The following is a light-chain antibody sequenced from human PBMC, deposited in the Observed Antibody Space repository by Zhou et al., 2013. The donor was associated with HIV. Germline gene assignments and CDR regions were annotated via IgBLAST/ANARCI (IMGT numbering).Light chain of an antibody. CDR2: AAS. CDR3: QQSYSTSRGRWT. Sequence: DIQMTQSPSSLSASVGDRVTITCQASQDISNFLNWYQKKPGKAPNLLIYAASSLQGGVPSRFSGRGSGTDFTLTITSLQPEDFATYYCQQSYSTSRGRWTFGQGTKVEIK. V-gene: IGKV1-39*01. CDR1: QDISNF. J-gene: IGKJ1*01.